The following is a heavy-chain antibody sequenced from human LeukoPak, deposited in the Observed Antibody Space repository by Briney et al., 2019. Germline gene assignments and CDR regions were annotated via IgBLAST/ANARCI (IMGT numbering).Heavy chain of an antibody. Sequence: SETLSLTCAVSGGSISSSNWWSWVRQPPGKGLEWIGEVNHGGSTNYNPSLKSRVTISIDTSKNQFSLKLSSVTAADTAVYYCARDYVGVAGTFDYWGQGTLVTVSS. J-gene: IGHJ4*02. D-gene: IGHD6-19*01. CDR1: GGSISSSNW. CDR3: ARDYVGVAGTFDY. CDR2: VNHGGST. V-gene: IGHV4-4*02.